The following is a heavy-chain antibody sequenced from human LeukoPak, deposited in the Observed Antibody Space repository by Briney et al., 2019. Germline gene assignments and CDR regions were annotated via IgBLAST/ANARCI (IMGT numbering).Heavy chain of an antibody. CDR1: GGSISRYY. CDR2: IYYSGST. CDR3: ARGDSSSDFDY. J-gene: IGHJ4*02. D-gene: IGHD6-6*01. Sequence: SETLSLTCTVSGGSISRYYWSWIRQAPGKGLEWIGYIYYSGSTNYNPSLKSRVTISVDTSKNQFSLKLSSVTAADTAVYYCARGDSSSDFDYWGQGTLVTVSS. V-gene: IGHV4-59*01.